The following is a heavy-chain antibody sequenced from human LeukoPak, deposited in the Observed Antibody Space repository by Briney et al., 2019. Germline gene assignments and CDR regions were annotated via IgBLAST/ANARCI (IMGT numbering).Heavy chain of an antibody. CDR3: TTGKDRPGRNLKYYFDY. CDR2: IRYDGSNK. Sequence: PGGSLRLSCAASGFTFSSCGMHWVRQAPGKGLEWVAFIRYDGSNKYYADSVKGRFTISRDNSKNTLYLQMNSLKTEDTAVYYCTTGKDRPGRNLKYYFDYWGQGTLVTVSS. J-gene: IGHJ4*02. D-gene: IGHD1-14*01. CDR1: GFTFSSCG. V-gene: IGHV3-30*02.